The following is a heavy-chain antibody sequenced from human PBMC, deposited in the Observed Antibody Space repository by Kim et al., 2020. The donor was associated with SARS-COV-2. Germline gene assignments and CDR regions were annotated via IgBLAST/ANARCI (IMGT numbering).Heavy chain of an antibody. CDR2: ISYDGSNK. CDR3: AKEPVAYCSGGSCYYYGMDV. J-gene: IGHJ6*02. Sequence: GGSLRLSCAASGFTFSSYGMHWVRQAPGKGLEWVSVISYDGSNKYYADSVKGRFTISRDNSKNTLYLQMNSLRAEDTAVYYCAKEPVAYCSGGSCYYYGMDVWGQGTTVTVSS. V-gene: IGHV3-30*18. CDR1: GFTFSSYG. D-gene: IGHD2-15*01.